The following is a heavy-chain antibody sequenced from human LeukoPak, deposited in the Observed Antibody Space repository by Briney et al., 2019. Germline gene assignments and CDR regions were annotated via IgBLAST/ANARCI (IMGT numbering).Heavy chain of an antibody. Sequence: SETLSLTCTVSGGSISSYYWSWIRQPPGKGLEWIGYIYYSGSTNYNPSLKGRVTISVDTSKNQFSLKLSSVTAADTAVYYCARGGGSSWYRYFDYGGQETLVTVSS. V-gene: IGHV4-59*01. J-gene: IGHJ4*02. CDR2: IYYSGST. CDR3: ARGGGSSWYRYFDY. CDR1: GGSISSYY. D-gene: IGHD6-13*01.